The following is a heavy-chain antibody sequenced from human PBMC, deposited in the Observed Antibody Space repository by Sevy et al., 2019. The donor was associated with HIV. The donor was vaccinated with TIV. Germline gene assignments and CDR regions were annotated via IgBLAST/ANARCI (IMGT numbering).Heavy chain of an antibody. CDR1: GFSFSDYY. CDR2: ISSSGSTI. V-gene: IGHV3-11*01. J-gene: IGHJ4*02. CDR3: ARVMITFGGVIDTFDY. D-gene: IGHD3-16*02. Sequence: GGSLRLSCAASGFSFSDYYMSWICQAPGKGLESVSYISSSGSTIYYADSVKGQFTISRDNAKNSLYLQMNSLRAEDTAVYYCARVMITFGGVIDTFDYWGQGTLVTVSS.